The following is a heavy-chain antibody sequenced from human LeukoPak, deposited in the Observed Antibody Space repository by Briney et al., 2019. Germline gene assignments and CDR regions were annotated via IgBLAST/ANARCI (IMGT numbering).Heavy chain of an antibody. CDR1: GYTFTGYY. V-gene: IGHV1-2*02. CDR2: INPNSGGT. Sequence: GASVKVSCKASGYTFTGYYMHWVRQAPGQGLEWMGWINPNSGGTNYAQKFQGRVTMTRDTSISTAYMELSRLRSDDTAVYYCARGKGMTGTTWGNWGQGTLVTVSS. D-gene: IGHD1-7*01. CDR3: ARGKGMTGTTWGN. J-gene: IGHJ4*02.